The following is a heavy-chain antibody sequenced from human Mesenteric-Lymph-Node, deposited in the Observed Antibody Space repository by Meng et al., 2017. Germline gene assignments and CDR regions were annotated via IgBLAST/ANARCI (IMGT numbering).Heavy chain of an antibody. D-gene: IGHD1-26*01. V-gene: IGHV3-7*03. CDR3: AKAYSGSYYGFSADY. CDR2: IKQDGSEK. Sequence: GESLKISCAASGFTFSTSWMTWVRQAPGKGLEWVANIKQDGSEKYYVDSVKGRFTISRDNSKNSLYLQMNSLRTEDTALYYCAKAYSGSYYGFSADYWGQGTLVTVSS. J-gene: IGHJ4*02. CDR1: GFTFSTSW.